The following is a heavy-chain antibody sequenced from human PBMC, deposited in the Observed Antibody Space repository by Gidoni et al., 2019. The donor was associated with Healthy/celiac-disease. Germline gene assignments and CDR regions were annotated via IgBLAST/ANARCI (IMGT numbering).Heavy chain of an antibody. D-gene: IGHD1-26*01. CDR2: ISSSRSYI. CDR1: GFTFRSYI. Sequence: EVQLVESGGGLVKHGGSLRLSCAASGFTFRSYIMNWDRQAPGKGLEWVSSISSSRSYIYYADSVKCRFTISRDNAKNSLYLQMNSLRAEDTAVYYCARDNKRHSGSYHPVDYWGQGTLVTVSS. V-gene: IGHV3-21*01. CDR3: ARDNKRHSGSYHPVDY. J-gene: IGHJ4*02.